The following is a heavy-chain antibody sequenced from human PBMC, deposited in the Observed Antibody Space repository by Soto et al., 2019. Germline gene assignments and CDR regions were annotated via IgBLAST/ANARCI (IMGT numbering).Heavy chain of an antibody. CDR1: GFTFSDYA. CDR3: AKTVKARSRSALGY. V-gene: IGHV3-30*18. Sequence: QVHLVESGGGVVQPGRSLRLSCATSGFTFSDYAIHWVRQAPGKGLEWVAIISNDGRNKYYSESVKGRFTISRDNSKNTLFLQMNSLRVEDTALYFCAKTVKARSRSALGYWGQGTLVTVSS. CDR2: ISNDGRNK. J-gene: IGHJ4*02. D-gene: IGHD3-16*01.